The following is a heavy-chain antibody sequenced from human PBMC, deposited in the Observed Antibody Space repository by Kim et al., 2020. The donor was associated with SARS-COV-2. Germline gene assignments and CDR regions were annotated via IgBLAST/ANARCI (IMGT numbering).Heavy chain of an antibody. Sequence: SETLSLTCAVYGGSFSGYYWSWIRQPPGKGLEWIGEINHSGSTNYNPSLKSRVTISVDTSKNQFSLKLSSVTAADTAVYYCARNRQLWSYDAFDIWGQGTMVTVSS. D-gene: IGHD5-18*01. CDR2: INHSGST. CDR1: GGSFSGYY. CDR3: ARNRQLWSYDAFDI. J-gene: IGHJ3*02. V-gene: IGHV4-34*01.